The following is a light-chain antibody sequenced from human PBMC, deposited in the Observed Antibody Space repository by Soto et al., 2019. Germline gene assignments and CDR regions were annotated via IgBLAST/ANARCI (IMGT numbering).Light chain of an antibody. CDR1: QSISTR. V-gene: IGKV1-39*01. CDR2: DAS. CDR3: QQTYSSPRT. Sequence: DIQMTQSPSTLSASVGYRVTITCRASQSISTRLAWYQQKTGKAPKLLIYDASSLQTGVPSRFTGSGSGTDCTLAVSNLQPEDFEVYYCQQTYSSPRTFGQGTKVDIK. J-gene: IGKJ1*01.